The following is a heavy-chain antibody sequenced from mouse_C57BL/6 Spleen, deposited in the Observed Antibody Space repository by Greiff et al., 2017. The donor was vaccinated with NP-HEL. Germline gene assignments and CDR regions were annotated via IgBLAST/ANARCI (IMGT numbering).Heavy chain of an antibody. Sequence: VQLKESGPELVKPGASVKISCKASGYSFTGYYMHWVKQSSEKSLEWIGEINPSTGGTSYNQKFKGKATLTVDKSSSTAYMQLKSLTSEDSAVYYCARDDSVFDYWGQGTTLTVSS. D-gene: IGHD2-4*01. V-gene: IGHV1-43*01. CDR3: ARDDSVFDY. CDR2: INPSTGGT. CDR1: GYSFTGYY. J-gene: IGHJ2*01.